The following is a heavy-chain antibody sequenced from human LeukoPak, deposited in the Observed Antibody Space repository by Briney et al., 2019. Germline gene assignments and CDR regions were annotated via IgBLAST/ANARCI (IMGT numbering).Heavy chain of an antibody. D-gene: IGHD2-15*01. J-gene: IGHJ6*03. Sequence: ASVKVSCKASGYTFTSYYMHWVRQAPGQGLEWMAIINPSGGSTSYAQKFQGRVTMTRDTSTSTVYMELSSLKSEGTAVYYCAMMGPIGGSHEDSYSYYYYMDVWGKGTTVTVSS. CDR1: GYTFTSYY. CDR3: AMMGPIGGSHEDSYSYYYYMDV. V-gene: IGHV1-46*01. CDR2: INPSGGST.